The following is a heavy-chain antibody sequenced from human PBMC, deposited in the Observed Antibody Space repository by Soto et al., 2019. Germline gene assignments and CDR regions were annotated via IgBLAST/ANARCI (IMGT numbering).Heavy chain of an antibody. J-gene: IGHJ4*02. D-gene: IGHD4-17*01. CDR2: IYYSKNT. V-gene: IGHV4-59*04. CDR3: ATHPPYGPLDH. CDR1: GGSISNYY. Sequence: PSETLSLTCTVSGGSISNYYWSWIRQPPGKGLEWIGNIYYSKNTYYNPSLKSRVTISVDTSKNQFSLRLTSVTAADTAVYYCATHPPYGPLDHWGQGTLVTVSS.